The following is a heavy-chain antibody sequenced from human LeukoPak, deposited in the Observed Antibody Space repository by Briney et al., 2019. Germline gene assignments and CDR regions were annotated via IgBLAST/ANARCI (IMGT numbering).Heavy chain of an antibody. CDR3: AKDRAGSSGSIDY. CDR2: ISWNSGSI. Sequence: GGSLRLSCAASGFTFDDYAMHWVRQAPGKGLEWVSCISWNSGSIGYADPVKGRFTISRDNAKNSLYLQMNSLRAEDTALYYCAKDRAGSSGSIDYWGQGTLVTVSS. V-gene: IGHV3-9*01. CDR1: GFTFDDYA. D-gene: IGHD3-22*01. J-gene: IGHJ4*02.